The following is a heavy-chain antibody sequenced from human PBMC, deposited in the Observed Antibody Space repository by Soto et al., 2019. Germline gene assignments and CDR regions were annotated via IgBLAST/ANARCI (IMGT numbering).Heavy chain of an antibody. J-gene: IGHJ4*02. CDR3: ARGPDYYDSSAYYGY. D-gene: IGHD3-22*01. CDR1: GFTFSNYW. V-gene: IGHV3-74*01. Sequence: PGGSLRLSCAASGFTFSNYWMYWVRQAPGKGLVWVSRVNGDGSRTTYADSVKGRFTISRDSAKNTLYLQMNSLRAEDTAVYYCARGPDYYDSSAYYGYWGQGTLVTVSS. CDR2: VNGDGSRT.